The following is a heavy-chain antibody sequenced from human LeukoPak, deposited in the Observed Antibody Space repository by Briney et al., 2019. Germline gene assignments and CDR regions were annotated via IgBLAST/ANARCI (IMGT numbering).Heavy chain of an antibody. CDR2: IRYDGSDK. Sequence: PGGSLRLSCSASGFTFSTYGMHWVRQAPGKGLEWVAFIRYDGSDKYYADSVKGRFTISRDNSKNTVYLQMNSLRVEDTAVYSCANHEARYSSGWFLYYYYYMDVWGRGTTVTVSS. J-gene: IGHJ6*03. CDR1: GFTFSTYG. D-gene: IGHD6-19*01. CDR3: ANHEARYSSGWFLYYYYYMDV. V-gene: IGHV3-30*02.